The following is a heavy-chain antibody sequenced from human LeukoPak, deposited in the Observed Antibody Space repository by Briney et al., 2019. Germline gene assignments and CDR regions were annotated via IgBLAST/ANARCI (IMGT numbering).Heavy chain of an antibody. CDR2: ISYDGSNQ. CDR3: AKDLGYCSGTSCSAIDY. J-gene: IGHJ4*02. D-gene: IGHD2-15*01. CDR1: GFTFSSYA. V-gene: IGHV3-30*04. Sequence: GGSLRLSCAASGFTFSSYAMHWVRQAPGKGLEWVAVISYDGSNQYFADSVKGRFTISRDNSKNTLYLQMNSLIPEDTAVYYCAKDLGYCSGTSCSAIDYWGQGTLVTVSS.